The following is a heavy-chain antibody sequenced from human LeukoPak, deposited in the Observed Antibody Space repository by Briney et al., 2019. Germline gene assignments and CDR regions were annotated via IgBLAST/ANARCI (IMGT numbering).Heavy chain of an antibody. D-gene: IGHD3-10*01. V-gene: IGHV3-53*01. CDR1: GFTFNNYV. J-gene: IGHJ4*02. CDR2: IYSGGST. Sequence: GGSLRLSCAASGFTFNNYVMNWVRQAPGKGLEWVSVIYSGGSTYYADSVKGRFTISRDNSKNTLYFQMNSLRAEDTAFYYCTRGSPILRGRPFDYWGQGTLVTVSS. CDR3: TRGSPILRGRPFDY.